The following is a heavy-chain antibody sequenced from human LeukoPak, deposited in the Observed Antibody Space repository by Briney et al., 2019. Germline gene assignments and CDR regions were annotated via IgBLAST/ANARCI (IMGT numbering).Heavy chain of an antibody. CDR1: GGSFSGYY. CDR2: INHSGRT. D-gene: IGHD7-27*01. J-gene: IGHJ3*02. V-gene: IGHV4-34*01. Sequence: SETLSLTCAVYGGSFSGYYWSWIRQPPGKGLEWIGEINHSGRTNYNPSLKSRVTISVDTSKDQFSLKLSSVTAADTAVYYCARHGSRRVTGAFDIWGQGTMVTVSS. CDR3: ARHGSRRVTGAFDI.